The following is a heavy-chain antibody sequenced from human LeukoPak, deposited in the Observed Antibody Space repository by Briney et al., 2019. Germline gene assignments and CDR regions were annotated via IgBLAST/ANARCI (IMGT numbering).Heavy chain of an antibody. CDR2: IYTSGST. J-gene: IGHJ4*02. CDR1: GGSISSGSYY. Sequence: SQTLSLTCTVSGGSISSGSYYWSWIRQPAGKGLEWIGRIYTSGSTNYNPSLKSRVTISVDTSKNQFSLKLSSVTAADTAVYYCARHLDYWGQGTLVTVSS. CDR3: ARHLDY. V-gene: IGHV4-61*02.